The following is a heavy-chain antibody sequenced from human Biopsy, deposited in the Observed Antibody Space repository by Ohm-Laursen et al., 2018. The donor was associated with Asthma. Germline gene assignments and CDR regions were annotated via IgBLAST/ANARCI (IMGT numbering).Heavy chain of an antibody. CDR3: ASDFPKDYVRYNFQF. J-gene: IGHJ4*02. D-gene: IGHD4-17*01. V-gene: IGHV1-69*06. CDR1: GGMFGNYA. Sequence: SSVKVSCKASGGMFGNYAISWVRQAPGLGLEWMGGISPIFGSSNYAQRFQGRVTITADIFTRTAYMERSSLSSDDTAVYYCASDFPKDYVRYNFQFWGQGTLVTVSS. CDR2: ISPIFGSS.